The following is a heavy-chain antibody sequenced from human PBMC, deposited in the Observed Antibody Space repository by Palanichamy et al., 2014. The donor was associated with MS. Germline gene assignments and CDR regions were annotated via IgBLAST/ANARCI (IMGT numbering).Heavy chain of an antibody. CDR1: GGSISNSKHY. V-gene: IGHV4-39*01. CDR3: ARREGQIDY. CDR2: IYYSGST. Sequence: QLQLQESGPGLVKPSETLSLTCTVSGGSISNSKHYWGWIRQPPGKGLEWIGSIYYSGSTYYNPSLKSRVTISVDTSKIQFSLKLSSVTAADTAVYYCARREGQIDYWGQGTLVTVSS. J-gene: IGHJ4*02.